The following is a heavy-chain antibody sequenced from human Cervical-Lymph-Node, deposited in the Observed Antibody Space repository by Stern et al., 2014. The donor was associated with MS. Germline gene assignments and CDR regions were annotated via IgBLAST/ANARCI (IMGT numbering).Heavy chain of an antibody. Sequence: QVQLGQSGAEVKKPGASGKVSCKTSGYIFTGYYIHWVRQAPGQGLEWMAWVNPNTGGTKYAQKFQGRVTMSRDTSISTAYVELSSLTSDDTAVYYCARDQRGITIFGVVTDYYYLGMDVWGQGTTVTVSS. D-gene: IGHD3-3*01. CDR3: ARDQRGITIFGVVTDYYYLGMDV. J-gene: IGHJ6*02. V-gene: IGHV1-2*02. CDR2: VNPNTGGT. CDR1: GYIFTGYY.